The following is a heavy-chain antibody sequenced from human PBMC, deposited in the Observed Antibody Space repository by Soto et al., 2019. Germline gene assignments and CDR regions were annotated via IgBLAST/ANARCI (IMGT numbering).Heavy chain of an antibody. D-gene: IGHD4-17*01. CDR1: GGSISSYY. CDR2: IYYSGST. J-gene: IGHJ5*02. V-gene: IGHV4-59*01. CDR3: ARVAPDYGDYECFDP. Sequence: QVQLQESGPGLVKPSETLSLTCTVSGGSISSYYWSWIRQPPGKGLEWIGYIYYSGSTDYNPSLKSRVTISVDTSKNQFSLKLSSVTAADTAVYYCARVAPDYGDYECFDPWGQGTLVTVSS.